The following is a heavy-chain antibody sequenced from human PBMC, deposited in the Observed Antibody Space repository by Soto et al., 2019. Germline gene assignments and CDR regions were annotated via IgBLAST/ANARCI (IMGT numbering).Heavy chain of an antibody. D-gene: IGHD3-10*01. CDR1: GGSISSYY. J-gene: IGHJ4*02. V-gene: IGHV4-59*01. Sequence: PSETLSLTCTVSGGSISSYYWSWIRQPPGKGLEWIGYIYYSGSTNYNPSLKSRVTISVDTSKNQFSLKLSSVTAADTAVYYCGRDSGFGEDVRFDYWGQGTLVTVSS. CDR3: GRDSGFGEDVRFDY. CDR2: IYYSGST.